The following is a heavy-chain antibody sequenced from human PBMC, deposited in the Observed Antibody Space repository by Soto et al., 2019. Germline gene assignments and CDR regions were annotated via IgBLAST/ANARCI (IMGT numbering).Heavy chain of an antibody. V-gene: IGHV4-4*02. Sequence: WETLSLTCAVSGGSISSSNWWSWVRQPPGKGLEWTAEIYHSGSTNYNPSLKSRFTISVDKSKNPFSLKLSSVTAADTAVYYCARDSVGVVAGCNWFDPWGQGTLVTVSS. CDR1: GGSISSSNW. CDR3: ARDSVGVVAGCNWFDP. D-gene: IGHD2-15*01. J-gene: IGHJ5*02. CDR2: IYHSGST.